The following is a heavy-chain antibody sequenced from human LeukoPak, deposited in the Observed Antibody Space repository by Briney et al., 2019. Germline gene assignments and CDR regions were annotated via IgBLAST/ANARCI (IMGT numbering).Heavy chain of an antibody. Sequence: PSETLSLTCAVYGGSFSGYYWSWIRQPAGKGLEWIGRIYTSGSTNYNPSLKSRVTMSVDTSKNQFSLKLSSVTAADTAVYYCARQQLDRPLYYYYGMDVWGQGTTVTVSS. D-gene: IGHD1-1*01. CDR2: IYTSGST. CDR3: ARQQLDRPLYYYYGMDV. CDR1: GGSFSGYY. J-gene: IGHJ6*02. V-gene: IGHV4-59*10.